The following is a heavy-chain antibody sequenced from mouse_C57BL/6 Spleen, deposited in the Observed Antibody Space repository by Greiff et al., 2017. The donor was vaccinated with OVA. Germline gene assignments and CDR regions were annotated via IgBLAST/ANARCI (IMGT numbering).Heavy chain of an antibody. CDR2: INPSSGYT. D-gene: IGHD3-2*02. V-gene: IGHV1-4*01. CDR1: GYTFTSYT. Sequence: VKVVESGAELARPGASVKMSCKASGYTFTSYTMHWVKQRPGQGLEWIGYINPSSGYTKYNQKFKDKVTLTADKSSSTAYMQLSSLTAEDSAVYYCARPATAQAPWFAYWGQGTLVTVSA. J-gene: IGHJ3*01. CDR3: ARPATAQAPWFAY.